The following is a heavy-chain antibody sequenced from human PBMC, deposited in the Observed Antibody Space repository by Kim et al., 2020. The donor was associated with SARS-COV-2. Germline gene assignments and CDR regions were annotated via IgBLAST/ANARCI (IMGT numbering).Heavy chain of an antibody. J-gene: IGHJ4*02. CDR3: ARALFTRNDDY. D-gene: IGHD1-1*01. CDR2: K. Sequence: KYHAESVKGRFTISRDTSKNTLYLQMNSLRAEDTAVYYCARALFTRNDDYWGQGALVTVSS. V-gene: IGHV3-30*01.